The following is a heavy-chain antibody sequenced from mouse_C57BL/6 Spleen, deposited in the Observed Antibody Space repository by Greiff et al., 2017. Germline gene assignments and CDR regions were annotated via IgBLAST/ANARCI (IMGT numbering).Heavy chain of an antibody. CDR1: GYTFTSYG. CDR2: IYPRSGNT. CDR3: ARSESGAHYYGSSVAC. J-gene: IGHJ3*01. V-gene: IGHV1-81*01. D-gene: IGHD1-1*01. Sequence: QVQLQQSGAELARPGASVKLSCKASGYTFTSYGISWVKQRTGQGLEWIGEIYPRSGNTYYNEKFKGKATLTADKSSSTVYMELRSLTSEDSAVYFCARSESGAHYYGSSVACWGQGTLVTVSA.